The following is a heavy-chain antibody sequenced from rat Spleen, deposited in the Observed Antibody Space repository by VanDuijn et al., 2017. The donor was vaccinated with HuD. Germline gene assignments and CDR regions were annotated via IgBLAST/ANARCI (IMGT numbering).Heavy chain of an antibody. J-gene: IGHJ2*01. V-gene: IGHV5-22*01. D-gene: IGHD1-12*02. Sequence: EVQLVESGGGLVQPGRSLKLSCEASGFIFSNNYMAWVRQAPTKGLEWVASIDYEGSTTHYGDSVKGRFTISRDNAKSTLYLQMNSLRSEDTATYYCARPPYDGTYYHYFDYWGQGVMVTVSS. CDR3: ARPPYDGTYYHYFDY. CDR1: GFIFSNNY. CDR2: IDYEGSTT.